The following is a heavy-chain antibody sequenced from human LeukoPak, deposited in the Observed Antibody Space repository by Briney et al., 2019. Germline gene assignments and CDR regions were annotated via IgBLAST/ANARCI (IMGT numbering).Heavy chain of an antibody. V-gene: IGHV1-69*06. CDR3: ATHSSPSKSKYGSGNYFDY. CDR2: IIPIFGTA. D-gene: IGHD3-10*01. J-gene: IGHJ4*02. Sequence: SVKVSCKASGGTFSSYAISWVRQAPGQGLEWMGGIIPIFGTANYAQKFQGRVTMTEDTSTDTAYMELSSLRSEDTAVYYCATHSSPSKSKYGSGNYFDYWGQGTLVTVSS. CDR1: GGTFSSYA.